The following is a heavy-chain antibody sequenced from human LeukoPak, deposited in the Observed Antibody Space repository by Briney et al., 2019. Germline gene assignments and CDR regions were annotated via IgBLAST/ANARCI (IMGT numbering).Heavy chain of an antibody. CDR2: ISESGTAI. V-gene: IGHV3-48*02. D-gene: IGHD1-26*01. CDR3: ARGPLGWSDY. J-gene: IGHJ4*02. Sequence: GGSLRLSCAASGFTVSNYNMNWVRQARGMGLEWVSFISESGTAIYYAESVKGRFTISRDIARNSVYLQMNSLRDEDTAVYYCARGPLGWSDYWGQGLLVTVSS. CDR1: GFTVSNYN.